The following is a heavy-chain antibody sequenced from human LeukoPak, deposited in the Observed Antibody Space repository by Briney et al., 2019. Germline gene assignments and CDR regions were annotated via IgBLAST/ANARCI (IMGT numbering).Heavy chain of an antibody. CDR2: ISSSSSYI. J-gene: IGHJ4*02. CDR1: GFTFSSYS. D-gene: IGHD3-3*01. Sequence: PGGSLRLSCAASGFTFSSYSMNWVRQAPGKGVEWVSSISSSSSYIYYADSVKGRFTISRDNAKNSLYLQMNSLRAEDTAVYYCARAAHTIFGEPNEFDYWGQGTLVTVSS. CDR3: ARAAHTIFGEPNEFDY. V-gene: IGHV3-21*01.